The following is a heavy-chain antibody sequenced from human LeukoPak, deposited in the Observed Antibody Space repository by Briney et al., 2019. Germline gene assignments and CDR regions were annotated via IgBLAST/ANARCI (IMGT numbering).Heavy chain of an antibody. D-gene: IGHD4-17*01. V-gene: IGHV4-61*02. J-gene: IGHJ3*02. CDR2: IYTSGST. CDR3: ARLGTVKAFDI. CDR1: GGSISSGSYY. Sequence: SETLSLTCTVSGGSISSGSYYWSWIRQPAGKGLEWIGRIYTSGSTNYNPSLKSRVTVSVDTSKNQFSLKLSSVTAADTAVYYCARLGTVKAFDIWGQGTMVTVSS.